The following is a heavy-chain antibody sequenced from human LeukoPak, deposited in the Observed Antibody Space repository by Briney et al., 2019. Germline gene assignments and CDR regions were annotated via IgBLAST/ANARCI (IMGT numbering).Heavy chain of an antibody. D-gene: IGHD3-10*01. CDR1: GFPFANTW. CDR3: AIGGTYGSGS. J-gene: IGHJ4*02. V-gene: IGHV3-74*01. CDR2: INNDGSTT. Sequence: GGSLRLSCAASGFPFANTWMHWVRQAPGKGLAWVSLINNDGSTTNYADSVKGRFTISRDNAKNTVYLQMNSLRAEDMAVYYCAIGGTYGSGSWGQGTLVTVSS.